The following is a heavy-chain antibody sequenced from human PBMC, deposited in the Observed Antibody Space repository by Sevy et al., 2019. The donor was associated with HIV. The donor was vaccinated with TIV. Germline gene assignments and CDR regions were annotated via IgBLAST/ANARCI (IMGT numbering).Heavy chain of an antibody. Sequence: SETLSLTCTVSGGSISSSSYYWGWIRQPPGKGLEWIGSIYYSGSTYYNPSLKSRVTISVDTSKNQFSLKLSSVTAADTAVYYCARSRFNQTRDIVLMVYAEQGYYFDYWGQGTLVTVSS. J-gene: IGHJ4*02. D-gene: IGHD2-8*01. CDR1: GGSISSSSYY. V-gene: IGHV4-39*01. CDR3: ARSRFNQTRDIVLMVYAEQGYYFDY. CDR2: IYYSGST.